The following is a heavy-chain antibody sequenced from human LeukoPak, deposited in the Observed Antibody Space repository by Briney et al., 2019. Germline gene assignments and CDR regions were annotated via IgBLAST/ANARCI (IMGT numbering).Heavy chain of an antibody. D-gene: IGHD1-14*01. CDR3: ARDPLVEMATRDY. J-gene: IGHJ4*02. CDR2: LSGDRTIT. Sequence: GGSLRLSCVASGRNLGSYWMHWVRQAPGKGLVWVARLSGDRTITRYADSVKGRFTISRDNSKNTVYLQLNSLRVEDTAVYFCARDPLVEMATRDYWGLGTLVTVSS. CDR1: GRNLGSYW. V-gene: IGHV3-74*01.